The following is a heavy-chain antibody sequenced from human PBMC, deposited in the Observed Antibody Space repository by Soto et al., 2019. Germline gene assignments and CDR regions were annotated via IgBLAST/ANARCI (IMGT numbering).Heavy chain of an antibody. D-gene: IGHD4-17*01. CDR1: GGAISSSSNH. CDR2: IYYSENT. Sequence: SETLFRTWTVVGGAISSSSNHWGWIRQPPGKGLEWIGNIYYSENTYYNPSLKSRVTISVDTSKNQFSLRLTSVTAADTAVYYCATHPPYGPLDHWGQGTLVTVSS. CDR3: ATHPPYGPLDH. J-gene: IGHJ4*02. V-gene: IGHV4-39*01.